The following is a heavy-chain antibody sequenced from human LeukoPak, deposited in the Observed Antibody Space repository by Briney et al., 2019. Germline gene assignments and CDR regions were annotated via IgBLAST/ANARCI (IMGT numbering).Heavy chain of an antibody. V-gene: IGHV4-31*03. D-gene: IGHD2-21*02. CDR2: ISYGGIT. J-gene: IGHJ6*02. Sequence: SETLSLTCTVSGGSISSGDYFWSWIRQHPGKGLELIGYISYGGITYYTASLKSRLTISVDTSKNQFSLKLTSVTAADTAVYFCARGLAYCGGDCYSSYGLDVWGQGTTVTVSS. CDR1: GGSISSGDYF. CDR3: ARGLAYCGGDCYSSYGLDV.